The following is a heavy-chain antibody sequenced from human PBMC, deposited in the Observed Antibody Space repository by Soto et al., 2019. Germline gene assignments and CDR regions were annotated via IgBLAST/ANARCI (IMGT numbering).Heavy chain of an antibody. V-gene: IGHV1-24*01. Sequence: ASVKVSCKVSGYTLTELSMHWVRQAPGKGLEWMGGFDPEDGETIYAQKFQGRVTMTEDTSTDTAYRELSSLRSEDTAVYYCATRAAAGIFDYYGMDVWGQGTTVTVSS. CDR1: GYTLTELS. CDR2: FDPEDGET. D-gene: IGHD6-13*01. CDR3: ATRAAAGIFDYYGMDV. J-gene: IGHJ6*02.